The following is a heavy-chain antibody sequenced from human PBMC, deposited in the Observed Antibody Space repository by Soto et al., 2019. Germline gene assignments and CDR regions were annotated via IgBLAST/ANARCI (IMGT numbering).Heavy chain of an antibody. Sequence: SETLSLTCTVSGGSISSSSYYWGWIRQPPGKGLEWIGSIYYSGSTYYNPSLKRRVTISVDTSKNQFSLKLSSVTAADTAVYSCAGQAVAGTNSWGQGTLVTVSS. CDR2: IYYSGST. CDR3: AGQAVAGTNS. CDR1: GGSISSSSYY. D-gene: IGHD6-19*01. J-gene: IGHJ4*02. V-gene: IGHV4-39*01.